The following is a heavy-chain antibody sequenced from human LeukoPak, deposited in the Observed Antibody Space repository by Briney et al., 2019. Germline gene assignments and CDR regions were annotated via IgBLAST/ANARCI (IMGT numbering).Heavy chain of an antibody. V-gene: IGHV1-69*06. D-gene: IGHD3-22*01. CDR2: IIPIFGTA. Sequence: SVKVSCKASGGTFSSYAISWVRQAPGQGLEWMGGIIPIFGTANYAQKFQGRVTITADKSTSTAYMELSSLRSEDTAVYYCARTQVYYGSSGYNLRGSYGLSNWFDPWGQGTLVTVSS. CDR3: ARTQVYYGSSGYNLRGSYGLSNWFDP. J-gene: IGHJ5*02. CDR1: GGTFSSYA.